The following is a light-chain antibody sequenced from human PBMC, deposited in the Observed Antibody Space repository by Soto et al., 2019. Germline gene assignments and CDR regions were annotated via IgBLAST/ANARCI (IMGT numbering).Light chain of an antibody. J-gene: IGLJ1*01. Sequence: QSVLAQSPSVSAAPGQKVTISCSVSSSNIGGNSVSWYQQLPGTAPKLLIYDDNKRPSGIPDRFSGSKSGTSATLGITGFQTGDEADYYCGSWDSSLSAYVFGTGTKVTLL. V-gene: IGLV1-51*01. CDR2: DDN. CDR3: GSWDSSLSAYV. CDR1: SSNIGGNS.